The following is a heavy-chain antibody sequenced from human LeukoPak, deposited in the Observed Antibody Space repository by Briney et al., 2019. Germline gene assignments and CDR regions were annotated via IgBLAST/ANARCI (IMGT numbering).Heavy chain of an antibody. Sequence: SQTLSLTCTVSGGSISSGSYYLSWIRQPAGKGLEWIGRIYTSGSTNYNPSLKSRVTISVDTSKNQFSLKLSSVTAADTAVYYCARDQPRRRWFGNDAFDIWGQGTMVTVSS. D-gene: IGHD3-10*01. CDR1: GGSISSGSYY. V-gene: IGHV4-61*02. CDR3: ARDQPRRRWFGNDAFDI. J-gene: IGHJ3*02. CDR2: IYTSGST.